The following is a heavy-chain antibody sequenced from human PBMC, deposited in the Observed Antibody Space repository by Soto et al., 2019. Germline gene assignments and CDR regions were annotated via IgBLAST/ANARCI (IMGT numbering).Heavy chain of an antibody. D-gene: IGHD2-2*01. CDR2: IIPIFGTA. J-gene: IGHJ4*02. Sequence: QVQLVQSGAEVKKPGSSVKVSCKASGGTFSSYAISWVRQAPGQGLEWMGGIIPIFGTANYAKKFQGRVTITADESTSTAYMELSSLRSEDTAVYYCARSPRYCSSTSCYLTPDYWGQGTLVTGSS. CDR3: ARSPRYCSSTSCYLTPDY. V-gene: IGHV1-69*01. CDR1: GGTFSSYA.